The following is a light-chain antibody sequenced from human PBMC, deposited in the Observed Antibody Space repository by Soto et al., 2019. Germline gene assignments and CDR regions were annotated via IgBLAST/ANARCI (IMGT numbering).Light chain of an antibody. CDR2: EVT. J-gene: IGLJ1*01. Sequence: QSALTQPASVSGSPGQSITISCTGTSSDVGGYDYVSWYQQHPGKAPKFMIYEVTNRPSGVSHRFSGSKSGNTASLTISGLQAEDEADYYCCSYAGRYTYVFGTGTKLTVL. V-gene: IGLV2-14*01. CDR3: CSYAGRYTYV. CDR1: SSDVGGYDY.